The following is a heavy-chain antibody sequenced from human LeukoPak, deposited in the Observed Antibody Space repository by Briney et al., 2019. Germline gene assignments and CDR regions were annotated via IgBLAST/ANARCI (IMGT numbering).Heavy chain of an antibody. V-gene: IGHV3-53*01. Sequence: PGGSLRLSCGAPGFTVGSKHMRWGRQAPGKGLEWVSGIYSGGSTDYADSVKGRFTISRDNLKNTLYLQMNSLRAEDTAVYYCARGPAGYNWGQGTLVTFSS. CDR3: ARGPAGYN. CDR2: IYSGGST. J-gene: IGHJ4*02. CDR1: GFTVGSKH. D-gene: IGHD1-1*01.